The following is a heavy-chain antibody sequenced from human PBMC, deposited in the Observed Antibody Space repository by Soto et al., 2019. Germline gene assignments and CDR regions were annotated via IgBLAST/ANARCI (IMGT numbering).Heavy chain of an antibody. CDR1: GGSISSGDYY. J-gene: IGHJ3*02. Sequence: PSETLSLTCTVSGGSISSGDYYWSWIRQPPGKGLEWIGYIYYSGSTYYNPSLKSRVTISVDTSKNQFSLKLSSVTAADTAVYYCARDGGVEQQLGNDAFDIWGQGTMVTVSS. V-gene: IGHV4-30-4*02. CDR2: IYYSGST. CDR3: ARDGGVEQQLGNDAFDI. D-gene: IGHD6-13*01.